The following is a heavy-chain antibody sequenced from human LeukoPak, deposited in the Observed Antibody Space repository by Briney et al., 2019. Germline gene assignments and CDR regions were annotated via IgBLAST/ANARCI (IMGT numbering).Heavy chain of an antibody. J-gene: IGHJ4*02. CDR3: ARHPSIAAAGPSDY. Sequence: SETLSLTCAVYGGSFSGYYWSWIRQPPGKGLEWIGEINHSGSTNYNPSLKSRVTISVDTSKNQFSLKLSSETAADTAVYYCARHPSIAAAGPSDYWGQGTLVTVSS. D-gene: IGHD6-13*01. CDR1: GGSFSGYY. CDR2: INHSGST. V-gene: IGHV4-34*01.